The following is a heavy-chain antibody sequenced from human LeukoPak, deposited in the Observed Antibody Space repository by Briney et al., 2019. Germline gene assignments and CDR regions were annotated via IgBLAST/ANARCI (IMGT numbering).Heavy chain of an antibody. D-gene: IGHD3-22*01. CDR1: GFTFSSYG. CDR3: AKDRAYYSDSSGYYLVRAYDY. CDR2: IRYDGRNK. Sequence: PGGSLRLSCAASGFTFSSYGMHWVRQAPGKGLEWVAFIRYDGRNKYYADFVKGRFTISRDNSKNTLYLQMNSLRAEDTAVYYCAKDRAYYSDSSGYYLVRAYDYWGQGALVTVSS. J-gene: IGHJ4*02. V-gene: IGHV3-30*02.